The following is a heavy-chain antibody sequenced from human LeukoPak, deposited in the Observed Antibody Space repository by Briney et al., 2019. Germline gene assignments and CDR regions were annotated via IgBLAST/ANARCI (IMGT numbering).Heavy chain of an antibody. CDR2: ISYSGGT. Sequence: SETLSLTCTVSGGSIISSNHYWGRPRQPPGTGLEWFGSISYSGGTAYNPSLRSRVTTSVDTSKNQFSLKVNSVTAADTAVYYCAREVEYYDSSGYRPHAFDIWSQGTLVTVSS. D-gene: IGHD3-22*01. CDR1: GGSIISSNHY. CDR3: AREVEYYDSSGYRPHAFDI. V-gene: IGHV4-39*02. J-gene: IGHJ3*02.